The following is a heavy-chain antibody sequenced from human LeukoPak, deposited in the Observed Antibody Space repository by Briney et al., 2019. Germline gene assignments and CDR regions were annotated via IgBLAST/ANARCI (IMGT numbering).Heavy chain of an antibody. CDR1: GYTFTSYA. J-gene: IGHJ4*02. D-gene: IGHD5-24*01. V-gene: IGHV1-3*01. CDR2: INAGNGNT. Sequence: GASVKVSCKASGYTFTSYAMHWVSQAPGQRLEWMGWINAGNGNTKYSQKFQGRVTITRDTSASTAYMELSSLRSEDTAVYYCARDRSDGYQVVDYYFDYWGQGTLVTVSS. CDR3: ARDRSDGYQVVDYYFDY.